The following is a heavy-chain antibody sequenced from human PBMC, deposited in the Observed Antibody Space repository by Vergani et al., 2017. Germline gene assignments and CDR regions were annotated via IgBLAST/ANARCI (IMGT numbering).Heavy chain of an antibody. J-gene: IGHJ3*02. V-gene: IGHV4-59*01. CDR1: GGSISSYY. Sequence: QVQLQESGPGLVKPSETLSLTCTVSGGSISSYYWSWIRQPPGKGLEWIGYIYYSGSTNYNPSLKSRVTISVDTSKNQFSLKLSSVTAADTAVYYCARVEKSGWSRGDAFDIWGRGTMVTVSS. D-gene: IGHD6-19*01. CDR3: ARVEKSGWSRGDAFDI. CDR2: IYYSGST.